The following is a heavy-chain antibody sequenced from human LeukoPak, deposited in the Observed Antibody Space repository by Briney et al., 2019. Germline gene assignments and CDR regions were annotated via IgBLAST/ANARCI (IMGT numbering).Heavy chain of an antibody. Sequence: PSETLSLTCTVSGGSISSYHWSWIRQPPGKGLEWIGYIYYSGSTNYNPSLKSRVTISVDTSKNQFSLKLSSVTAADTAVYYCARRRGYSYDNWYFDLWGRGTLVTVSS. CDR1: GGSISSYH. J-gene: IGHJ2*01. CDR3: ARRRGYSYDNWYFDL. V-gene: IGHV4-59*08. CDR2: IYYSGST. D-gene: IGHD5-18*01.